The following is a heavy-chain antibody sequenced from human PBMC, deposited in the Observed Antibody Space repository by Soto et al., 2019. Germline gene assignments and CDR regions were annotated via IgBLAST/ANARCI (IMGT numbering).Heavy chain of an antibody. V-gene: IGHV6-1*01. CDR1: GDSVSSNSAA. Sequence: RSQTLSLTCAISGDSVSSNSAAWNWIRQSPSRGLEWLGRTYYRSKWYNDYAVSVKSRITINPDTSKNQFSLQLNSVTPEDTAVYYCAREAYYYDSSGYLSPLYAFDIWGQGTMVTVSS. CDR3: AREAYYYDSSGYLSPLYAFDI. D-gene: IGHD3-22*01. CDR2: TYYRSKWYN. J-gene: IGHJ3*02.